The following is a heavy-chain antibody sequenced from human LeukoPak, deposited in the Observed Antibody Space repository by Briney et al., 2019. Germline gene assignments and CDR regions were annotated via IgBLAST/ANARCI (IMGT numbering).Heavy chain of an antibody. D-gene: IGHD3-22*01. V-gene: IGHV4-31*03. CDR2: IYYSGST. Sequence: PSQTLSLTCTVSGGSIRSGGYYWSWIRQHPGKGLEWIGFIYYSGSTYYNPSLKSRLTISVDTSKNQLSLKLSSVTAADTAVYYCARGHSSGYNWFDPWGQGTLVTVSS. CDR1: GGSIRSGGYY. CDR3: ARGHSSGYNWFDP. J-gene: IGHJ5*02.